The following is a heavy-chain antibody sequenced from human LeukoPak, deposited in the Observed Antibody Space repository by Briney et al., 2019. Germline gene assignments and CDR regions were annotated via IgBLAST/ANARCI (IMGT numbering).Heavy chain of an antibody. V-gene: IGHV3-30-3*01. CDR2: ISYDGSLK. Sequence: GGSLRLSCAASGFTFSTSAMNWVRQSPGKGLEWLAVISYDGSLKYYADSVKGRFTVSRDNSNSALYLQMNSLTTEDTALYFCAKDAYSSVSPRYFDHWGQGTLVTVSS. CDR1: GFTFSTSA. J-gene: IGHJ4*02. CDR3: AKDAYSSVSPRYFDH. D-gene: IGHD5-18*01.